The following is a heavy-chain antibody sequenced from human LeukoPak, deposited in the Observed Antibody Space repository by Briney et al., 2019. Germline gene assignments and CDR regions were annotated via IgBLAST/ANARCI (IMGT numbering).Heavy chain of an antibody. V-gene: IGHV4-38-2*01. J-gene: IGHJ4*02. CDR1: GYSISSDNY. CDR2: IYHSGST. CDR3: ARAPRDSSSSNYMRRFDY. Sequence: SETLSLTCVVSGYSISSDNYWVWIRQPPGQELEWTGGIYHSGSTYYNPSLKSRVTMSVDTSKNQFSLKLSSVTAADTAVYYCARAPRDSSSSNYMRRFDYWGQGTLVTVSS. D-gene: IGHD3-22*01.